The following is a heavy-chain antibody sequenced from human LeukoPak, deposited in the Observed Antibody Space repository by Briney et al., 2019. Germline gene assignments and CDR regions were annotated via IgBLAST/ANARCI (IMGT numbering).Heavy chain of an antibody. CDR1: GFTFSSYA. CDR3: ARRGDGSGRTFDI. D-gene: IGHD3-10*01. Sequence: GGSLRLSCAASGFTFSSYAMSWVRQAPGKGLEWVSYISSSSGTIYYADSVKGRFTISRDNAKNSLTLQMNSLRDEDTAVYYCARRGDGSGRTFDIWGQGTMVTVSS. J-gene: IGHJ3*02. CDR2: ISSSSGTI. V-gene: IGHV3-48*02.